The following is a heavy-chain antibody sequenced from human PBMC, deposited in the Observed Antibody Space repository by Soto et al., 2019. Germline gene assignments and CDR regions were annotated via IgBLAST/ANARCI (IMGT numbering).Heavy chain of an antibody. J-gene: IGHJ4*02. CDR1: GGSFGNSA. CDR2: FIPVYRTL. D-gene: IGHD3-3*01. CDR3: ATGVIWIGYFTVDS. Sequence: QVLLVQSGAEVKKPGSSVKISCKASGGSFGNSAINWVRQTPGQGLEWLGGFIPVYRTLNYAQKFQRRVTITADESTGTAYMTLNSLASNDTAVYYCATGVIWIGYFTVDSWGQGTRVTVSS. V-gene: IGHV1-69*01.